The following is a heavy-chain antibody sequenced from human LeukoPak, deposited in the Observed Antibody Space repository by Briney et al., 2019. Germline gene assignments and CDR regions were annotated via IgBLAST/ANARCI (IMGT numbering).Heavy chain of an antibody. J-gene: IGHJ1*01. D-gene: IGHD2-21*02. CDR2: INPNSGGT. Sequence: ASVKVSCKASGYTFTDYYMRWVRQAPGQGLEWMGRINPNSGGTKYAQKFQGRVTMTRDTSIRTAYMELSRLRSDDTAVCYCARNLVVTRSSHPPQAVQHWGQGTLVTVSS. CDR3: ARNLVVTRSSHPPQAVQH. CDR1: GYTFTDYY. V-gene: IGHV1-2*06.